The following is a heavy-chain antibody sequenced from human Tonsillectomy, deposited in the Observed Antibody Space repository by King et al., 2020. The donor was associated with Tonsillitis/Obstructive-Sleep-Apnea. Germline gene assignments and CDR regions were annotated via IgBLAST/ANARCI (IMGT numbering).Heavy chain of an antibody. CDR2: INPSGGST. V-gene: IGHV1-46*01. Sequence: VQLVQSGAEVKKPGASVKGSCKASGYTFTSYYMYWVRQAPGQGLEWMGIINPSGGSTSYAQKFQGRVTMTRDTSTSTVYMELSSLRSEDTAVYYCARGDYYDSSGYYVDYYYYMDVWGKGTTVTVTS. CDR3: ARGDYYDSSGYYVDYYYYMDV. CDR1: GYTFTSYY. J-gene: IGHJ6*03. D-gene: IGHD3-22*01.